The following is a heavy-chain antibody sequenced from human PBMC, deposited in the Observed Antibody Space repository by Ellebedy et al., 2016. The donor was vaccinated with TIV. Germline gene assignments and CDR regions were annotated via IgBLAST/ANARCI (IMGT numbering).Heavy chain of an antibody. D-gene: IGHD3-3*01. CDR1: GFTFSSYS. V-gene: IGHV3-21*05. J-gene: IGHJ6*02. Sequence: GGSLRLXXAASGFTFSSYSMNWVRQAPGKGLEWVSYISSSSSYIYYADSVKGRFTISRDNAKNSLYLQMNSLRAEDTAVYYCARKGRFLEWLPLLWGTGVYGMDVWGQGTTVTVSS. CDR2: ISSSSSYI. CDR3: ARKGRFLEWLPLLWGTGVYGMDV.